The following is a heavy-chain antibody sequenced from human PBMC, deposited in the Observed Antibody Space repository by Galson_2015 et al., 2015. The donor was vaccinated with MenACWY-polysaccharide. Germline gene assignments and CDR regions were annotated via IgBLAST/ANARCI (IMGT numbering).Heavy chain of an antibody. Sequence: SLRLSCAASGFTFSNYAMSWVRQAPGKGLEWVSAVSDSGDVTFYADSVKGRFTISRDNSKNTLYLQMNSLGAEDTALYYCAKAHIAARPDRRTGYYYGMDVWGQGTTVTVSS. J-gene: IGHJ6*02. V-gene: IGHV3-23*01. CDR1: GFTFSNYA. CDR2: VSDSGDVT. D-gene: IGHD6-6*01. CDR3: AKAHIAARPDRRTGYYYGMDV.